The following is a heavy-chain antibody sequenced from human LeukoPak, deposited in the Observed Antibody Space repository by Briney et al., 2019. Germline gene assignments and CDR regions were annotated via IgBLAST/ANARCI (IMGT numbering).Heavy chain of an antibody. CDR3: ARGRIAVAGTLVDY. Sequence: SETLSLTCAVYGGSFSGYHWSWIRQPPGKGLEWIGEINHSGSTNYNPSLKSRVTISVDTSKNQFSLKLSSVTAAGTAVYYCARGRIAVAGTLVDYWGQGTLVTVSS. CDR1: GGSFSGYH. V-gene: IGHV4-34*01. D-gene: IGHD6-19*01. CDR2: INHSGST. J-gene: IGHJ4*02.